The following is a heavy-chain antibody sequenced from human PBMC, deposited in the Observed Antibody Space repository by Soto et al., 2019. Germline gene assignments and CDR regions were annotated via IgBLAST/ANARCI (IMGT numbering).Heavy chain of an antibody. J-gene: IGHJ6*02. CDR2: LIDDGYFQ. CDR1: GFIFSDYA. Sequence: GGSLRLSCRASGFIFSDYAIHWVRQAPGRGLEWVAVLIDDGYFQYYADSVKGRFTISSDKSNNTVYLHMSSLRVDDTAVYYCAREWGRSYYYGMDVWGQGTTVTVSS. CDR3: AREWGRSYYYGMDV. V-gene: IGHV3-30-3*01. D-gene: IGHD3-10*01.